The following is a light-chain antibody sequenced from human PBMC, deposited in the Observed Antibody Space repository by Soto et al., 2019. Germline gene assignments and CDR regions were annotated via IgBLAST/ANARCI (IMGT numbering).Light chain of an antibody. CDR1: HSFSSIN. CDR3: QQYGSSPRT. Sequence: EIVLTQSPGTLSLPPGERATLSCRASHSFSSINFSWYQHKPVPAPRLPMYAASPRGTGIPDRFSGRGFGNDFTFNISRLEPEDFAGYYCQQYGSSPRTFGQGTKVDIK. CDR2: AAS. J-gene: IGKJ1*01. V-gene: IGKV3-20*01.